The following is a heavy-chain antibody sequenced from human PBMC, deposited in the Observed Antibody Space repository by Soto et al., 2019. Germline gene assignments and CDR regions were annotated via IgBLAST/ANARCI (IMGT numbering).Heavy chain of an antibody. D-gene: IGHD3-3*01. Sequence: LRLSCAASGFIFSKNAMSWVRQAPGKGLEWVAVISYDGSNKYYADSVKGRFTISRDNSKNTLYLQMNSLRAEDTAVYYCAKVGPVLRFLEWLTPYYYYGMDVWGQGTTVTVSS. CDR1: GFIFSKNA. CDR2: ISYDGSNK. CDR3: AKVGPVLRFLEWLTPYYYYGMDV. V-gene: IGHV3-30*18. J-gene: IGHJ6*02.